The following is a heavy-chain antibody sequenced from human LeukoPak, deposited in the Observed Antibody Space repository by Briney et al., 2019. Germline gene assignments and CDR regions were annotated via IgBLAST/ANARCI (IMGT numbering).Heavy chain of an antibody. V-gene: IGHV3-21*01. CDR2: IIRSSSYI. CDR3: ARVGYMVRPY. CDR1: GFTFSTYS. Sequence: PGGSLRLSCAASGFTFSTYSMNWVRQAPGKGLEWVSSIIRSSSYIYYADSVKGRFTISRDNAKNTLYLQMNSLRAEDTAVYYCARVGYMVRPYWGQGTLVTVSS. J-gene: IGHJ4*02. D-gene: IGHD3-10*01.